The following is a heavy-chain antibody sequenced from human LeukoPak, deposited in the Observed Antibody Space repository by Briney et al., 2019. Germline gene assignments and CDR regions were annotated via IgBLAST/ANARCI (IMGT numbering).Heavy chain of an antibody. D-gene: IGHD2-15*01. CDR3: AKDGLGYCSGGSCWLDP. V-gene: IGHV3-33*06. Sequence: PGRSLRLSCAASGFTFSSYGMHWVRQAPGKGLEWVAVIWYDGSNKYYADSVKGRFTISRDNSKNTLYLQMNSLRAEDTAVYYCAKDGLGYCSGGSCWLDPWGQGTLVTVSS. J-gene: IGHJ5*02. CDR2: IWYDGSNK. CDR1: GFTFSSYG.